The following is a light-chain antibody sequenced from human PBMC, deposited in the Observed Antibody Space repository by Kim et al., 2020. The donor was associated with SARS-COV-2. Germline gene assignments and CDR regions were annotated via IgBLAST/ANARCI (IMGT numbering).Light chain of an antibody. CDR1: QAITNH. J-gene: IGKJ2*01. V-gene: IGKV1-16*02. CDR3: LQYNTDPPT. CDR2: AAS. Sequence: DIQMTQSPSSLSASVGDKVTIVCRASQAITNHLAWYQQRPGKAPKTLIHAASILQSGVPSKFSGGGSGTDFNLTISGLQPEDFATYYCLQYNTDPPTFGQGTKLEI.